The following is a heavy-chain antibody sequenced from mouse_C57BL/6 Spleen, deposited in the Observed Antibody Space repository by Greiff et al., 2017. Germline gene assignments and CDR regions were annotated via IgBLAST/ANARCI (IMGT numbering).Heavy chain of an antibody. D-gene: IGHD1-1*01. CDR1: GYTFTSYG. Sequence: QVQLQQSGAELARPGASVKLSCKASGYTFTSYGISWVKQRTGQGLEWIGEIYPRSGNTYYNEKFKGKATLTADKSSSTAYMELRSLTSEDSAVYFCAREGYYGSSWDYAMDYWGQGTSVTVSS. V-gene: IGHV1-81*01. CDR3: AREGYYGSSWDYAMDY. CDR2: IYPRSGNT. J-gene: IGHJ4*01.